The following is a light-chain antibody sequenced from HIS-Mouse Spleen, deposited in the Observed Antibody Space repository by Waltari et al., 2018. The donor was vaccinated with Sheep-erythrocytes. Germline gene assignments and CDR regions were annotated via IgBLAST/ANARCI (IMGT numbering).Light chain of an antibody. V-gene: IGLV2-14*01. CDR1: SSDVGGYNY. Sequence: QSALTQPASVSGSPGQSITISCTGTSSDVGGYNYVSWYQQHTGKAPKLMIYEVSNRPSGVSNRFSGSNSGNTASLTISGRQAEDEADYYCSSYTSSSTQVFGGGTKLTVL. CDR2: EVS. CDR3: SSYTSSSTQV. J-gene: IGLJ2*01.